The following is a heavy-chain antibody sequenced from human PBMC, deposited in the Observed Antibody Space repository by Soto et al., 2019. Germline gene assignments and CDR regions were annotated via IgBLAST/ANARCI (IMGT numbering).Heavy chain of an antibody. Sequence: PSETLSLTCAVYGGSFSGYYWSWIRQPPGKGLEWIGEINHSGSTNYNPSLKSRVTISVDTSKNQFSLKLSSVTAADTAVYYCARGARITILGVAYFGFDYWGQGTLVTVSS. D-gene: IGHD3-3*01. J-gene: IGHJ4*02. CDR3: ARGARITILGVAYFGFDY. CDR2: INHSGST. CDR1: GGSFSGYY. V-gene: IGHV4-34*01.